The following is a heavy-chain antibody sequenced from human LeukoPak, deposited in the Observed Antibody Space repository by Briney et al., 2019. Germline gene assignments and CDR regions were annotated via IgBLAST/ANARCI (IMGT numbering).Heavy chain of an antibody. CDR2: IYSGGST. J-gene: IGHJ4*02. D-gene: IGHD3-22*01. CDR1: GFTVSSNY. CDR3: ARARYYDSSGYPRGYYFDY. Sequence: GGSLRLSCAASGFTVSSNYISWVRQAPGKGLEWVSVIYSGGSTYYADSVKGRFTISRDNSKNTLYLQMNSLRAEDTAVHYCARARYYDSSGYPRGYYFDYWGQGTLVTVSS. V-gene: IGHV3-66*01.